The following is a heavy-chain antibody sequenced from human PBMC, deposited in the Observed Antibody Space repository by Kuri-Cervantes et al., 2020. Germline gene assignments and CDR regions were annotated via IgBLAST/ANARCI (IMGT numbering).Heavy chain of an antibody. Sequence: GSLRLSCTVSGGSVSSGSYYWSWIRQPPGKGLEWIGEINHSGSTNHNPSLKSRVTISVDTSKNQFSLKLSSVTAADTAVYYCARGQRVRLERLKGPAFDIWGQGTMVTVSS. V-gene: IGHV4-39*07. J-gene: IGHJ3*02. CDR1: GGSVSSGSYY. CDR3: ARGQRVRLERLKGPAFDI. D-gene: IGHD1-1*01. CDR2: INHSGST.